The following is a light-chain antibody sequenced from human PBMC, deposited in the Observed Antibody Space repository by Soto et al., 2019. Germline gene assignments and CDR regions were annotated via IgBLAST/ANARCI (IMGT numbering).Light chain of an antibody. CDR3: QQYNSWT. CDR2: KAS. V-gene: IGKV1-5*03. CDR1: QSISSW. Sequence: DIRMTQSPSTLSASVGDRVTITCRASQSISSWLAWYQQKPGKAPKLLIYKASSLESGVPSRFSGSGSGTEFTLTISSLQPDDFATYYCQQYNSWTLGQGTKVDSK. J-gene: IGKJ1*01.